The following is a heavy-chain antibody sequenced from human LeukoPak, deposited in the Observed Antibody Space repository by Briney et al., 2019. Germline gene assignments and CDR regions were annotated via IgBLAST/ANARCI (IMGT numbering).Heavy chain of an antibody. CDR3: ARFPSYYYDSSGYYSG. Sequence: PGGSLRLSCAASGFTFSNYWMSWIRQPPGKGLEWIGSIYYSGSTYYNPSLKSRVTISVDTSKNQFSLKLSSVTAADTAVYYCARFPSYYYDSSGYYSGWGQGTLVTVSS. D-gene: IGHD3-22*01. CDR1: GFTFSNYW. J-gene: IGHJ4*02. V-gene: IGHV4-39*01. CDR2: IYYSGST.